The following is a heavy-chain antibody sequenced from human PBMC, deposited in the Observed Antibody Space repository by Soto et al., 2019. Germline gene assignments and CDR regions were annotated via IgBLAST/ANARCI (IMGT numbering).Heavy chain of an antibody. CDR2: INHSGST. J-gene: IGHJ4*02. D-gene: IGHD3-16*01. Sequence: QVQLQQWGAGLLKPSETLSLTCDVYGGSFSGYYWSWIRQPPGKGLEWIGDINHSGSTNYKPSLKSRVTISVDTSKNQFSLKLSSVTAADTAVYYCARAATTFGPKIDYWGQGTLVTVSS. CDR1: GGSFSGYY. V-gene: IGHV4-34*01. CDR3: ARAATTFGPKIDY.